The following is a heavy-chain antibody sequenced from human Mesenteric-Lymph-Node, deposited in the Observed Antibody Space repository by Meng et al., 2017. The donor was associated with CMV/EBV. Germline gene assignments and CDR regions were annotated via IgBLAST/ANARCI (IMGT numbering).Heavy chain of an antibody. CDR3: ASRVGVVGATHGAFDV. CDR2: INSGGGGI. Sequence: GESLKISCAASGFTFSSYWMHWVRQVPGKGLEWVSRINSGGGGITYADSVKGRFTISRDNTKNTLYLQMNSLRAEDTAVYHCASRVGVVGATHGAFDVWGQGTMVTVSS. CDR1: GFTFSSYW. V-gene: IGHV3-74*03. D-gene: IGHD1-26*01. J-gene: IGHJ3*01.